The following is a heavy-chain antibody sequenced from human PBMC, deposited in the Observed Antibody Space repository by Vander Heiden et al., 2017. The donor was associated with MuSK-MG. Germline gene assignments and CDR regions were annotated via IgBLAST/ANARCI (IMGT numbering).Heavy chain of an antibody. CDR1: GGSISSSNW. CDR3: ARLGYSGYDGAPGGAFDI. CDR2: IYHSGST. D-gene: IGHD5-12*01. V-gene: IGHV4-4*02. J-gene: IGHJ3*02. Sequence: QVQLQESGPGLVKPSGTLSLTCAVSGGSISSSNWWSWVRQPPGKGLEWIGEIYHSGSTNYNPSLKSRVTISVDKSKNQFSLKLSSVTAADTAVYYCARLGYSGYDGAPGGAFDIWGQGTMVTVSS.